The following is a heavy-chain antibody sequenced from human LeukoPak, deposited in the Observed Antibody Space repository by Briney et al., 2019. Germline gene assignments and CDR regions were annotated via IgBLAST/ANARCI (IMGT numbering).Heavy chain of an antibody. CDR2: ISGYNGNT. CDR3: ARELGGAGSYFFPYYGMDV. D-gene: IGHD3-10*01. CDR1: GYTFFSYG. J-gene: IGHJ6*02. V-gene: IGHV1-18*01. Sequence: GASVKVSCKASGYTFFSYGINWVRQAPGQGLEWMGWISGYNGNTNYAQNLQGRVTMTRDTSTSTAYMELRSLRSDDTAVYYCARELGGAGSYFFPYYGMDVWGQGTTVTVSS.